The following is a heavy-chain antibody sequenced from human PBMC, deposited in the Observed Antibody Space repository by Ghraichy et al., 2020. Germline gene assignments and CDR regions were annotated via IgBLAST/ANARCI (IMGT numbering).Heavy chain of an antibody. J-gene: IGHJ4*02. Sequence: GESLNISCAASGFTFSSYAMSWVRQAPGKGLEWVSAISGSGGSTYYADSVKGRFTISRDNSKNTLYLQMNSLRAEDTAVYYCAKGRRYSSSWYYFDYWGQGTLVTV. D-gene: IGHD6-13*01. CDR3: AKGRRYSSSWYYFDY. CDR1: GFTFSSYA. V-gene: IGHV3-23*01. CDR2: ISGSGGST.